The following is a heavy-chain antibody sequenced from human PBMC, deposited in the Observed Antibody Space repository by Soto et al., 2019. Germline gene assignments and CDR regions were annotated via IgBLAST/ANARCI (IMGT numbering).Heavy chain of an antibody. V-gene: IGHV1-3*01. CDR2: INAGNGNT. CDR3: ARANYYDSSGYYATDYYYYYYGMDV. CDR1: GYTFTSYA. D-gene: IGHD3-22*01. Sequence: ASVKVSCKASGYTFTSYAMHWARQAPGQRLEWMGWINAGNGNTKYSQKFQGRVTITRDTSASTAYMELSSLRSEDTAVYYCARANYYDSSGYYATDYYYYYYGMDVWGQGTTVTVSS. J-gene: IGHJ6*02.